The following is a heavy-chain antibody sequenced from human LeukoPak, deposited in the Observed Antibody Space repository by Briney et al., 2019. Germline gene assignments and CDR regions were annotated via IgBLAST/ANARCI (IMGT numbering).Heavy chain of an antibody. CDR1: GGSISTSTYY. CDR2: XYYSGST. D-gene: IGHD2-21*02. CDR3: ARRGTARYCGGDCYTDAFDV. J-gene: IGHJ3*01. V-gene: IGHV4-39*01. Sequence: SETLSLTCTVSGGSISTSTYYWGWIRQPPGKGLEWIGTXYYSGSTYYNPSLKSRVTISVDTSKNQFSLKMSSVTAADTAVYYCARRGTARYCGGDCYTDAFDVWGQGKMVTVSS.